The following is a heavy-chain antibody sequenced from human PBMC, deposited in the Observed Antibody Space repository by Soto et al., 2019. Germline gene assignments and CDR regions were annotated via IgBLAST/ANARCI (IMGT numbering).Heavy chain of an antibody. CDR3: ARAMTTVTTIDY. Sequence: SETLSLTCAVSGGSISSGGYSWSWIRQPPGKGLEWIGYIYHSGSTYYNPSLKSRVTISVDRSKNQFSLKLSSVTAADTAVYYCARAMTTVTTIDYWGQGTLVTVAS. CDR1: GGSISSGGYS. J-gene: IGHJ4*02. V-gene: IGHV4-30-2*01. D-gene: IGHD4-17*01. CDR2: IYHSGST.